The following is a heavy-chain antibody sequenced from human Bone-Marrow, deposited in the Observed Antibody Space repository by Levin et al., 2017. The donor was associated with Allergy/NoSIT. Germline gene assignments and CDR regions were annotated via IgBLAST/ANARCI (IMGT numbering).Heavy chain of an antibody. V-gene: IGHV3-33*08. D-gene: IGHD1-1*01. Sequence: GGSLRLSCTVSGFTFSLYSMNWVRQAPGKGLEWVGIIWYDGTNKHYADSVRGRFTISRDNSKNTLYLQMNSLRAEDTAVYYCARDLDTSELFDSWGQGTLVTVAS. CDR3: ARDLDTSELFDS. CDR1: GFTFSLYS. CDR2: IWYDGTNK. J-gene: IGHJ4*02.